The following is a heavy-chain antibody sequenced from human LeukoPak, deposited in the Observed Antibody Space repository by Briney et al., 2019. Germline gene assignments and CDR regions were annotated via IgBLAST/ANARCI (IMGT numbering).Heavy chain of an antibody. CDR3: ARLQAAWFDP. D-gene: IGHD4-11*01. CDR2: VYYTGST. Sequence: SETLSLTCTVSGVSVSNYYWSWIRQPPGKGLEWIGYVYYTGSTNYHPSLQSRVTISLDTSKNLFSLKLTSVTAADTAVYYCARLQAAWFDPWGQGTLVTVSS. CDR1: GVSVSNYY. J-gene: IGHJ5*02. V-gene: IGHV4-59*02.